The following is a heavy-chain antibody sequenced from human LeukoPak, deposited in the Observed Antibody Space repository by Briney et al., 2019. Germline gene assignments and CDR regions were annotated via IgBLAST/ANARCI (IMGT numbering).Heavy chain of an antibody. D-gene: IGHD2-2*02. CDR3: AKALGYCSSTSCYSPSS. J-gene: IGHJ5*02. V-gene: IGHV1-69*02. CDR2: IIPILGIA. Sequence: SVKVSCKASGGTFSSYTISWVRQAPGQGLERMGRIIPILGIANYAQKFQGRVTITADKSTSTAYMELSSLRSEDTAVYYCAKALGYCSSTSCYSPSSWGQGTLVTVSS. CDR1: GGTFSSYT.